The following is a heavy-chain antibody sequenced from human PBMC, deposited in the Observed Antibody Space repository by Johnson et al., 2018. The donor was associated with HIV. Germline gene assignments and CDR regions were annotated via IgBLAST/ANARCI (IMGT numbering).Heavy chain of an antibody. CDR3: AKPRQLGRLDAFDI. J-gene: IGHJ3*02. CDR1: GFTVSSNY. D-gene: IGHD6-6*01. V-gene: IGHV3-66*01. Sequence: VQLVESGGGLVQPGGSLRLSCAASGFTVSSNYMSWVRQAPGKGLEWVSVIYSGGNTYYADSVKGRFTISRANSKNTLYLQMNSLRAEGTAVYYCAKPRQLGRLDAFDIWGQGTMVTVSS. CDR2: IYSGGNT.